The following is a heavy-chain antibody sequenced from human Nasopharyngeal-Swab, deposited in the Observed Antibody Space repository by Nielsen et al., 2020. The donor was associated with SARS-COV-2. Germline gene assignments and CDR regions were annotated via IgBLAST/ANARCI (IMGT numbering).Heavy chain of an antibody. CDR1: GGSFSGYY. Sequence: SETLSLTCAVYGGSFSGYYWSWIRQPPGKGLEWTGEINHSGSTNYNPSLKSRVTISLDTSKNQFSLKLSSVTAADTAVFYCARDMRYYDYVWGSSHYYYYGMDVWGQGTTVTVSS. V-gene: IGHV4-34*01. J-gene: IGHJ6*02. CDR3: ARDMRYYDYVWGSSHYYYYGMDV. D-gene: IGHD3-16*01. CDR2: INHSGST.